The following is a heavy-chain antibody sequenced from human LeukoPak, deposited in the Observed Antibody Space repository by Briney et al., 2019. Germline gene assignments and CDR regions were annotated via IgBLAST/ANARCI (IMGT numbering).Heavy chain of an antibody. CDR2: ISAYIGNT. V-gene: IGHV1-18*01. D-gene: IGHD6-13*01. Sequence: VELSCNSSVYAFTMYGISWVRNPPGQGLEWMGWISAYIGNTNYSQKLQGRVIMTTDTSTSTAYMDLRSLSSDDTAVYYCARDGSSSWYAYWGQGTLVTVSS. J-gene: IGHJ4*02. CDR3: ARDGSSSWYAY. CDR1: VYAFTMYG.